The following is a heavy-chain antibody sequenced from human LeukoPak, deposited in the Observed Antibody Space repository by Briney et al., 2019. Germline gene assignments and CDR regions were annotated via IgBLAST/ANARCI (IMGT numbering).Heavy chain of an antibody. D-gene: IGHD1-1*01. Sequence: PSETPSLTPTVSDLSISSSSYPSGWIRHPPRQGPEWIGSIYYSGSTYYNPSLKSRVTISVDTSKNQFSLKLSSVTAADTAVYYCAKQYTHWNPFAGWGQGTLVTVSS. J-gene: IGHJ4*02. V-gene: IGHV4-39*01. CDR1: DLSISSSSYP. CDR3: AKQYTHWNPFAG. CDR2: IYYSGST.